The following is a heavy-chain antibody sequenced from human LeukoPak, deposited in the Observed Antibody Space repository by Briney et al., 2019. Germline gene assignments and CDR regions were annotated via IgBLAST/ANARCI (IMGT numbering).Heavy chain of an antibody. D-gene: IGHD6-19*01. J-gene: IGHJ5*02. CDR2: ISGNSDTT. Sequence: PGGSLRLPCAASGFTFTSYAMTWVRQAPGKGLEWVAIISGNSDTTYYADSVKGRFTISRDNSKNTLYLQMNSLRAEDTAVYYCAKKGIPVAGNTWFDPWGQGTLVTVSS. V-gene: IGHV3-23*01. CDR3: AKKGIPVAGNTWFDP. CDR1: GFTFTSYA.